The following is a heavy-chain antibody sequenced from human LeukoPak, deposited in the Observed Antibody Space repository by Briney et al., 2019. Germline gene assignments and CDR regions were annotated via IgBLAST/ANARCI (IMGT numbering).Heavy chain of an antibody. CDR3: ARGIKWLRFSPPEYYGMDV. V-gene: IGHV1-8*02. Sequence: VASVKVSCKASGYTFTSYDINWVRQATGQGLEWMGWMNPNSGNTGYAQKFQGRVTMTRNTSISTAYMELSSLRSEDTAVYYCARGIKWLRFSPPEYYGMDVWGQGTTVTVSS. J-gene: IGHJ6*02. D-gene: IGHD5-12*01. CDR1: GYTFTSYD. CDR2: MNPNSGNT.